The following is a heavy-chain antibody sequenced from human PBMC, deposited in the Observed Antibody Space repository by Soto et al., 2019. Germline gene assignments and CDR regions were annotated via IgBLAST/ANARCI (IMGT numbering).Heavy chain of an antibody. CDR1: GFTFDDYA. CDR2: ISWNSGSI. J-gene: IGHJ6*03. D-gene: IGHD6-13*01. CDR3: AKGYSSSAVGRYYYYYYMDV. V-gene: IGHV3-9*01. Sequence: EVQLVESGGGLVQPGRSLRLSCAASGFTFDDYAMHWVRQAPGKGLEWVSGISWNSGSIGYADSVKGRFTISRDNAKNSLYLQMNSLRAEDTALYYCAKGYSSSAVGRYYYYYYMDVWGKGTTVTLSS.